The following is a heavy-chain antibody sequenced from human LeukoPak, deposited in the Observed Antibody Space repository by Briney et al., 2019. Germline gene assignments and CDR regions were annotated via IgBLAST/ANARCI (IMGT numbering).Heavy chain of an antibody. CDR3: ARDFGGSYYPDFDY. CDR2: ISSSNNYI. Sequence: GGSLRLSCAASGFTFSACSINWVRQAPGKGLEWVSSISSSNNYIYYADSVKGRFTISRDNAKNSLYLQMNSLRAEDTAVYYCARDFGGSYYPDFDYWGQGTLVTVSS. V-gene: IGHV3-21*01. D-gene: IGHD1-26*01. J-gene: IGHJ4*02. CDR1: GFTFSACS.